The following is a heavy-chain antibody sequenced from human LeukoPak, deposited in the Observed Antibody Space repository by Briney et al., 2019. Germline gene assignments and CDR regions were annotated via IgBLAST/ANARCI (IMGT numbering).Heavy chain of an antibody. Sequence: GGSLRLSCTASGFIFSNSSMNWVRQAPGKGLEWVASISGSATYIYYADSMKGRFTISRDNAKKSLFLQMNSLSAEDTAVYYCARDSGYRAFDIWGQETMVTVSS. V-gene: IGHV3-21*01. D-gene: IGHD6-25*01. J-gene: IGHJ3*02. CDR1: GFIFSNSS. CDR3: ARDSGYRAFDI. CDR2: ISGSATYI.